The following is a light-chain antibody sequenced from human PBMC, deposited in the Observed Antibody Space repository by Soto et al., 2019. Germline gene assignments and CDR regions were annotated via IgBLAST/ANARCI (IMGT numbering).Light chain of an antibody. CDR1: SSGVGGYNY. J-gene: IGLJ1*01. Sequence: QSVLTQPASVSGSPGQSITISCTGTSSGVGGYNYVSWYQQHPGKAPKLMIYDVSNRPSGVSYRFSGSKSGNTASLTISGLQAEDEADYYCSSYTSSSTRVFGTGTKLTVL. CDR3: SSYTSSSTRV. V-gene: IGLV2-14*01. CDR2: DVS.